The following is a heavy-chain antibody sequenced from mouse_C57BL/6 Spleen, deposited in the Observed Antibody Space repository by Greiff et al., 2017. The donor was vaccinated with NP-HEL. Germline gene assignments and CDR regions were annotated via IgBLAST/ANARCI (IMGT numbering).Heavy chain of an antibody. J-gene: IGHJ4*01. Sequence: EVKVVESGGGLVKPGGSLKLSCAASGFTFSSYAMSWVRQTPEKRLEWVATISDGGSYTYYPDNVKGRFTISRDNAKNNLYLQMSHLKSEDTAMYYCARDHDYGSSYDAMDYWGQGTSVTVSS. CDR1: GFTFSSYA. D-gene: IGHD1-1*01. CDR3: ARDHDYGSSYDAMDY. CDR2: ISDGGSYT. V-gene: IGHV5-4*01.